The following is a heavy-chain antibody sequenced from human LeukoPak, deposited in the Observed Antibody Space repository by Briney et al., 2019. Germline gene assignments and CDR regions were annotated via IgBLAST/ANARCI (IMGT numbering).Heavy chain of an antibody. Sequence: PSETLSLTCTVSGGSISSYYWSWIRQPPGKGLEWIGYIYYSGNTNYNPSLKRRGSISVDTTQNQFSLKLSSVTAADTAVYYCAREAAYSSGWYGYFRHWGQGTLVTVSS. J-gene: IGHJ1*01. V-gene: IGHV4-59*01. CDR3: AREAAYSSGWYGYFRH. CDR1: GGSISSYY. CDR2: IYYSGNT. D-gene: IGHD6-19*01.